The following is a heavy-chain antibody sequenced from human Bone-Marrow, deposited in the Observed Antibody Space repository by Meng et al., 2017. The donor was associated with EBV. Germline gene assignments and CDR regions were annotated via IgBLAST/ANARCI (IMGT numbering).Heavy chain of an antibody. D-gene: IGHD2-21*01. Sequence: GRRVRSGGGVVQPGGSLRVSCAASGFTFSSYGMHWVRQAPGKGLEWVAVIWYDGSNKYYADSVKGRFTISRDNSKNTLYLQMNSLRAEDTAVYYCAREGGDPDKYYFDYWGQGTLVTVSS. CDR1: GFTFSSYG. J-gene: IGHJ4*02. CDR2: IWYDGSNK. V-gene: IGHV3-33*01. CDR3: AREGGDPDKYYFDY.